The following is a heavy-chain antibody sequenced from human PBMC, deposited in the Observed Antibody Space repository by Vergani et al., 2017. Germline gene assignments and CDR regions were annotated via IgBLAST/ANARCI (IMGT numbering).Heavy chain of an antibody. V-gene: IGHV1-2*02. CDR3: ARVGTSSNRDYFAY. D-gene: IGHD2-2*01. CDR2: INPNSGGT. J-gene: IGHJ4*02. CDR1: GYTFTDYF. Sequence: QVQLVQSGAEVKKPGASVKVSCKASGYTFTDYFMHWVRQAPGQGPEWMGWINPNSGGTNYAQKFQGRVTMTRDTSISTAYMELSNLRSDDRAVYYCARVGTSSNRDYFAYLGQGTLVTVSS.